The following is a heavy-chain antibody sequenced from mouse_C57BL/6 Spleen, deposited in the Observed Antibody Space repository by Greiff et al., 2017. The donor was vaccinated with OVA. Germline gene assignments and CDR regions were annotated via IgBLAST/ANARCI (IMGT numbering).Heavy chain of an antibody. CDR3: TRDGYDAYYFDY. CDR1: GYTFTDYE. J-gene: IGHJ2*01. CDR2: IDPETGGT. Sequence: VKLQESGAELVRPGASVTLSCKASGYTFTDYEMHWVKQTPVHGLEWIGAIDPETGGTAYNQKFKGKAILTADKSSSTAYMELRSLTSEDSAVYYCTRDGYDAYYFDYWGEGTTLTVSS. D-gene: IGHD2-2*01. V-gene: IGHV1-15*01.